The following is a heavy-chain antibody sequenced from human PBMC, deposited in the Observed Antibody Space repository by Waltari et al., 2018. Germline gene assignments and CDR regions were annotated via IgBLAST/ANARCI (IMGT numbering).Heavy chain of an antibody. D-gene: IGHD1-1*01. Sequence: EAQLVESGGGLIQPGGSLRVSCAASGFTFTDYSMNWVRQAPGKGLEWIAYISSTSNTKYYSASVLGRFTVSRDNAKKSLYLQMNSLRAEDTAIYYCARAEFFDHWRPRAYLDLWGQGILVTVSS. CDR1: GFTFTDYS. J-gene: IGHJ5*02. CDR3: ARAEFFDHWRPRAYLDL. CDR2: ISSTSNTK. V-gene: IGHV3-48*04.